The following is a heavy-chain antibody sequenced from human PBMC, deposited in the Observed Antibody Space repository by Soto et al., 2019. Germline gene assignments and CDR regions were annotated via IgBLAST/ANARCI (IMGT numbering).Heavy chain of an antibody. Sequence: PGGSLRLSCGGSGFTFSSYEMHWVRQAPGKGLEWLSYISTSVTTTHYADSVKGRFTISRDNAKNSLSLQMNSLRAEDTALYYCARGKQPDAFDVWGQGTRVTVSS. CDR1: GFTFSSYE. D-gene: IGHD5-18*01. CDR2: ISTSVTTT. CDR3: ARGKQPDAFDV. V-gene: IGHV3-48*03. J-gene: IGHJ3*01.